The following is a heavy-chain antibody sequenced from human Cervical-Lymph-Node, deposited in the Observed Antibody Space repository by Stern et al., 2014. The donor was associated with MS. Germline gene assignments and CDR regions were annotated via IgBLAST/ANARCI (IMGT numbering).Heavy chain of an antibody. J-gene: IGHJ6*02. Sequence: QVQLVQSGAELKKPGSSVKVSCKASGGTFSSYGISWVRKAPGQGLEWMGGIIPLFGTTNYARMFQGRVTITADMSTSTAYMELSSLISDDTAVYYCARDGDFGSNYGMDVWGQGTTVTVSS. CDR2: IIPLFGTT. V-gene: IGHV1-69*06. D-gene: IGHD2-21*02. CDR1: GGTFSSYG. CDR3: ARDGDFGSNYGMDV.